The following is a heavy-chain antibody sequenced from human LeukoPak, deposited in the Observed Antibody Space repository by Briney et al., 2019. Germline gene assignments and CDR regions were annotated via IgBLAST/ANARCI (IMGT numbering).Heavy chain of an antibody. J-gene: IGHJ4*02. CDR3: ASMDSSGYYYGPRSY. V-gene: IGHV4-34*01. CDR1: GGSFSGYY. CDR2: INHSGST. Sequence: SETLSLTCAVYGGSFSGYYWSWIRQPPGKGLEWIGEINHSGSTNYNPSLRSRVTISVDTSKNQFSLKLSSVTAADTAVYYCASMDSSGYYYGPRSYWGQGTLVTVSS. D-gene: IGHD3-22*01.